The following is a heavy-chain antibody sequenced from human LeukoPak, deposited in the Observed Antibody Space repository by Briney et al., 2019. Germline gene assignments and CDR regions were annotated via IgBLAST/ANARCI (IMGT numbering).Heavy chain of an antibody. J-gene: IGHJ5*02. CDR3: AKGAHYDYVS. Sequence: RTGGSLRLSCAASGFTFSSYAMSWVRQAPGKGLEWVSAISGSCGSTYYADSVKGRFTITSDNSKNTLYLQMNSLRAEDTAVYYCAKGAHYDYVSWGQGTLVTVSS. D-gene: IGHD3-16*01. CDR1: GFTFSSYA. V-gene: IGHV3-23*01. CDR2: ISGSCGST.